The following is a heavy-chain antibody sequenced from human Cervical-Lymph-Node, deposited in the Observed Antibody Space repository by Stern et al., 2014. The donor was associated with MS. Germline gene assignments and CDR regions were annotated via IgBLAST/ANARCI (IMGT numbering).Heavy chain of an antibody. D-gene: IGHD2-21*01. CDR1: GFSLISSGMS. V-gene: IGHV2-70*17. J-gene: IGHJ6*02. CDR2: IYWGVDK. CDR3: ARTNVPHSPGFTFSYYYYAMDV. Sequence: SGPALVKPTQTLTLTCTFSGFSLISSGMSVSWIRQPPGKALEWLARIYWGVDKFYSTSLRTRLTIAKDTSKNQVVLTMTNVDPVDTATYYCARTNVPHSPGFTFSYYYYAMDVWGQGTTVTVSS.